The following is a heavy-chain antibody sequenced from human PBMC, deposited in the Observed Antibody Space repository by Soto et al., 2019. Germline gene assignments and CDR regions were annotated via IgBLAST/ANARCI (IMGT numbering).Heavy chain of an antibody. CDR3: ARESYYGSGATVVAY. CDR1: CGSLREYP. J-gene: IGHJ4*02. CDR2: VNNNGNT. D-gene: IGHD3-10*01. Sequence: SGTPSPTRHVSCGSLREYPWSWVPQPPGKVLEWIGYVNNNGNTSYNPSLNSRVTMSVDTSKNQFSLKVNSVTAADTAVYYCARESYYGSGATVVAYWGQGTLVTVSS. V-gene: IGHV4-59*01.